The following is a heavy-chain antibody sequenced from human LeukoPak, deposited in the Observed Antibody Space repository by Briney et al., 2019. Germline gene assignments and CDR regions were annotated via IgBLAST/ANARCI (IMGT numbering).Heavy chain of an antibody. CDR1: GFTFSTYG. V-gene: IGHV3-30*02. CDR3: AKSDTYYYDSSGYYYQGFHAFDI. Sequence: GGSLRLSCAASGFTFSTYGMHWVRQAPGKGLEWVTFIRDDGSNKHYADSVKGRFTISRDNSKNTLYLQMNSLRAEDTAVYYCAKSDTYYYDSSGYYYQGFHAFDIWGQGTMVAVSS. J-gene: IGHJ3*02. CDR2: IRDDGSNK. D-gene: IGHD3-22*01.